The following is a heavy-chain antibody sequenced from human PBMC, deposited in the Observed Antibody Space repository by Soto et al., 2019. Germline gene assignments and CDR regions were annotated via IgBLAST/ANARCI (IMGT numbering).Heavy chain of an antibody. J-gene: IGHJ4*02. Sequence: PGGALSLPCAASEFNHSCYALGWVRQATGKGLEWVSYISGSGGTIYYADSVKCRFTISRDNAKNSLSVQMNSLRDEDTAVYFCARETGLRSSGWSYYFDFWGQGTRVTVSS. CDR1: EFNHSCYA. D-gene: IGHD6-19*01. V-gene: IGHV3-48*02. CDR3: ARETGLRSSGWSYYFDF. CDR2: ISGSGGTI.